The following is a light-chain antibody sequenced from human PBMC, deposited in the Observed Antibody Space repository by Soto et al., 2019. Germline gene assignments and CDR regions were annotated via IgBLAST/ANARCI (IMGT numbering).Light chain of an antibody. CDR1: SSYIGHYIY. V-gene: IGLV2-14*01. J-gene: IGLJ2*01. CDR2: EVT. CDR3: SSYTNDRTVI. Sequence: QSALTQPASVSGSPGQSITISCTGTSSYIGHYIYVSWYQQHPGKAPKLMIYEVTNRPSGVSNRFSGSKSDSTASLTISGLQAEDEADYYCSSYTNDRTVIFGGGTKLTVL.